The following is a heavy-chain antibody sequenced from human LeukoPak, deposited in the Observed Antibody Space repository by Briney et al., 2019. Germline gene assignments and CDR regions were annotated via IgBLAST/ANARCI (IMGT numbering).Heavy chain of an antibody. CDR1: GGPFSGHY. CDR2: IKHSGST. Sequence: SETLSPTCAVYGGPFSGHYWSWIRQPPGKGLEWIGEIKHSGSTNYNPSLKSRVTISVDTSKNQFSLKLSSVTAADTAVYYCATGGSAGLISAFDIWGQGTMVTVSS. D-gene: IGHD2-15*01. V-gene: IGHV4-34*01. CDR3: ATGGSAGLISAFDI. J-gene: IGHJ3*02.